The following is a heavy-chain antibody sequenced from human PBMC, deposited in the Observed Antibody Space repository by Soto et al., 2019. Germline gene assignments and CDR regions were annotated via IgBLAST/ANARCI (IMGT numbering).Heavy chain of an antibody. CDR2: VYNSGST. CDR3: AREPTYCSSSSCYYRFEF. V-gene: IGHV4-59*01. D-gene: IGHD2-2*01. Sequence: SETLSLTCTVSGCSISSFYWSWIRQPPGKGLEWIGNVYNSGSTNYKPSLKSRATISVDTSKNQFSLKLSSVTAADTAVYYCAREPTYCSSSSCYYRFEFWGQGSRVTVSS. CDR1: GCSISSFY. J-gene: IGHJ4*02.